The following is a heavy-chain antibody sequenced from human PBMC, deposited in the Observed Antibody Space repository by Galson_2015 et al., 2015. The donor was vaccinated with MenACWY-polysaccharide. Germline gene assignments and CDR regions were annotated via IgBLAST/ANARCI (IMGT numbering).Heavy chain of an antibody. V-gene: IGHV3-73*01. CDR2: IRSKANSYAT. J-gene: IGHJ6*02. CDR3: TSPHFLSPSALYGMDV. D-gene: IGHD3-3*02. Sequence: SLRLSCAASGFTFSGSAMHWVRQASGKGLEWVGRIRSKANSYATAYAASVKGRFTISRDDSKNTAYLQMNSLKTEDTAVYYCTSPHFLSPSALYGMDVWGQGTTVTVSS. CDR1: GFTFSGSA.